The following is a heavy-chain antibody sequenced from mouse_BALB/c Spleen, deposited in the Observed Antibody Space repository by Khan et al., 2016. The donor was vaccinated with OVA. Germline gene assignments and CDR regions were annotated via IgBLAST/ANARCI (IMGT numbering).Heavy chain of an antibody. CDR3: ARGSG. J-gene: IGHJ1*03. CDR2: IYYSGST. Sequence: EVQLQESGPGLVKPAQSLTLTCAVTGFSISSDYAWNWIRQFPGSKLEWMGYIYYSGSTSYNSSLKTRISITRATSKKQLFLELNSVTFADTATYCRARGSGWGTGTPVTISS. CDR1: GFSISSDYA. D-gene: IGHD1-3*01. V-gene: IGHV3-2*02.